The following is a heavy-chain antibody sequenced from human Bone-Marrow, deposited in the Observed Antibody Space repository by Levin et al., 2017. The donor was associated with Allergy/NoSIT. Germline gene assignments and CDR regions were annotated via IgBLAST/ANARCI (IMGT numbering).Heavy chain of an antibody. J-gene: IGHJ4*02. Sequence: GSLRLSCTVSGASINNYYWSWIRQPPGKGLEWIGYIYYSGSTNYNPSLKSRVTISVDTSKNQFSLKLSSVTAADTAVYYCARGRAAIKYWGQGTLVSVSS. V-gene: IGHV4-59*01. CDR2: IYYSGST. CDR3: ARGRAAIKY. CDR1: GASINNYY. D-gene: IGHD2-2*02.